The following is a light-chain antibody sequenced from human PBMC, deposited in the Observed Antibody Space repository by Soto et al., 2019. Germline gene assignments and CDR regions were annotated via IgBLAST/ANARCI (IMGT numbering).Light chain of an antibody. CDR1: SSNIGAGYG. CDR3: QSYDSSLSGSGV. Sequence: QTVVTQPPSVSGAPGQRVTISCTGSSSNIGAGYGVHWYQQFPGTAPKLLIYGDNNRPSGVPDRFSGSKSGTSASLAITRLQADDEADYYCQSYDSSLSGSGVFGGGTKLTVL. V-gene: IGLV1-40*01. J-gene: IGLJ3*02. CDR2: GDN.